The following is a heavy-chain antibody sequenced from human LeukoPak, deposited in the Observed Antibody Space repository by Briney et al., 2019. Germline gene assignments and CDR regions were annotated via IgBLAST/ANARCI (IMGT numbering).Heavy chain of an antibody. Sequence: GESLKISCKGSGYSFTGNWIGWVRQMPGKGLEGMGIIYPSDSDTRYSPSFQGQVTISADKSISTAYLQWSSLKASDTAIYYCARPRRQTLDDAFDIWGQGTMVTVSS. J-gene: IGHJ3*02. CDR2: IYPSDSDT. CDR1: GYSFTGNW. V-gene: IGHV5-51*01. CDR3: ARPRRQTLDDAFDI.